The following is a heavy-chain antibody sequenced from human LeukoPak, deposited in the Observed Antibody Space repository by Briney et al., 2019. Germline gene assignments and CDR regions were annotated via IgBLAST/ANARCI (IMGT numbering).Heavy chain of an antibody. CDR2: MYNSGST. CDR1: GGSISSYN. CDR3: ARAKRSSSGGSFRRLFGWFDP. Sequence: SETLSLTCIVSGGSISSYNWNWIRQPPGKGLEWIGYMYNSGSTNNNPSLESRVTISVDKSKNQFSLKLSSVTAADTAVYYCARAKRSSSGGSFRRLFGWFDPWGQGTLVTVSS. J-gene: IGHJ5*02. D-gene: IGHD6-19*01. V-gene: IGHV4-59*01.